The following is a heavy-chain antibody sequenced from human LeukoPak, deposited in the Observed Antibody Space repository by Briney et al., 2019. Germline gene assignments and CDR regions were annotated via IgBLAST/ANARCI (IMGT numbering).Heavy chain of an antibody. CDR1: GGTFSSYA. CDR2: IIPIFGTA. D-gene: IGHD6-19*01. Sequence: SVKVSCKASGGTFSSYAISWVRQAPGQGLEWMGGIIPIFGTANYAQKFQGRVTITADEYTSTAYMELSSLRSEDTAVYYCARDHSSGGPYFDYWGQGTLVTVSS. J-gene: IGHJ4*02. V-gene: IGHV1-69*13. CDR3: ARDHSSGGPYFDY.